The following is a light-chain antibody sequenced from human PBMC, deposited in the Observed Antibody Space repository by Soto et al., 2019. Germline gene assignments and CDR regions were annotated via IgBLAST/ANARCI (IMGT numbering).Light chain of an antibody. J-gene: IGLJ3*02. CDR2: EVS. Sequence: QSVLTQPASVSGSPGQSITISCTGTSSDVGAYNFVSWYQQHPGKAPKLMIYEVSNRPSGVSNRFSGSKSGNTASLTISGLQAEDEADYYCTSHTNRNSWVFGGGTQLTVL. CDR1: SSDVGAYNF. CDR3: TSHTNRNSWV. V-gene: IGLV2-14*01.